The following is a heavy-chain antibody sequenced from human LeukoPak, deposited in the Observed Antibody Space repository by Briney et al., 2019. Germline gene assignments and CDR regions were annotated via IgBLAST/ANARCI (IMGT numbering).Heavy chain of an antibody. Sequence: PGGSLRLSCAASGFTFSSNGMHWGRQAPGRGLEWVAFIQNDGNNKKYADSVKGRFTISRDNSKNTLYLQMNSLRAEDTAVYYCARDWGTSSLYLVNWGQGTLITVSS. V-gene: IGHV3-30*02. CDR2: IQNDGNNK. D-gene: IGHD6-6*01. CDR3: ARDWGTSSLYLVN. J-gene: IGHJ4*02. CDR1: GFTFSSNG.